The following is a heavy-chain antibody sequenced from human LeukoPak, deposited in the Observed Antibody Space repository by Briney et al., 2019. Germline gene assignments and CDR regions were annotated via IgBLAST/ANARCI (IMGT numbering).Heavy chain of an antibody. CDR2: ISSSSSYI. J-gene: IGHJ6*02. CDR1: GFTFSSYS. Sequence: PGGSLRLSCAASGFTFSSYSMNWVRQAPGKGLEWVSSISSSSSYIYYADSVKGRFTISRDNAKNSLYLQMNSLRAEDTAVYYCARDRVYCSGGSCYSSYGMDVWGQGTTVTVSS. D-gene: IGHD2-15*01. V-gene: IGHV3-21*01. CDR3: ARDRVYCSGGSCYSSYGMDV.